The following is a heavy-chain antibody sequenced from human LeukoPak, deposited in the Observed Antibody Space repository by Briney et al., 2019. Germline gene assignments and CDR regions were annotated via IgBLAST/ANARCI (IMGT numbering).Heavy chain of an antibody. CDR2: IYWNDDK. D-gene: IGHD2-2*01. V-gene: IGHV2-5*01. CDR3: AHSTIVPAAINWFDP. J-gene: IGHJ5*02. CDR1: GFSLSTSGVG. Sequence: SGPTLVKPTQTLTLTCTFSGFSLSTSGVGVGWIRQPPGKSLEWLALIYWNDDKRYSPSLKSRLTITKDTSKNQVVLTMTNMDPVATATYYCAHSTIVPAAINWFDPWGQGTLVTVSS.